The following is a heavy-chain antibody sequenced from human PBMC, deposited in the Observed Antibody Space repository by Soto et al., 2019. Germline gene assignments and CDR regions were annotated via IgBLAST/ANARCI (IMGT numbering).Heavy chain of an antibody. J-gene: IGHJ4*02. Sequence: PSETLSLTCIVSGGSISSSSYYWGWIRQPPGKGLEWIGTFYYSGSTYYNPSLKSRVTISVDTSKNQFSLKLSSVTAADTAVYYCARQSGYSYGEFFDYWGQGTLVTVSS. CDR2: FYYSGST. V-gene: IGHV4-39*01. D-gene: IGHD5-18*01. CDR3: ARQSGYSYGEFFDY. CDR1: GGSISSSSYY.